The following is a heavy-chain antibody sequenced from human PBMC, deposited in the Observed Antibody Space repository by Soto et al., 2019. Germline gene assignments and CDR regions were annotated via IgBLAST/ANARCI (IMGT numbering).Heavy chain of an antibody. CDR2: IYYSGSA. CDR3: ERRYPVAGFFVY. D-gene: IGHD6-19*01. J-gene: IGHJ4*02. CDR1: GGSISSGTYF. V-gene: IGHV4-39*01. Sequence: SETLSLTCTVSGGSISSGTYFWGWIRQPPGKGLEWIGSIYYSGSAYYNPSLKSRVTISVDTSNNQFSLKLSSVTAADTALYYSERRYPVAGFFVYWGQGTLVTVSS.